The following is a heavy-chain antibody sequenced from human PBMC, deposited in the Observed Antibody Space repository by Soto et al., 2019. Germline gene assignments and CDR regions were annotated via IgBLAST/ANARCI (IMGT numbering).Heavy chain of an antibody. J-gene: IGHJ5*02. CDR3: ARSSGLRYGPGSYYSWFDP. CDR1: GYTFTSYG. V-gene: IGHV1-18*04. Sequence: ASVKVSCKASGYTFTSYGISWVRQAPGQGLEWMGWISAYNGNTNYAQKLQGRVTMTTDTSTSTAYMELRSLRSDDTAVYYCARSSGLRYGPGSYYSWFDPWGQGTLVTVSS. D-gene: IGHD3-10*01. CDR2: ISAYNGNT.